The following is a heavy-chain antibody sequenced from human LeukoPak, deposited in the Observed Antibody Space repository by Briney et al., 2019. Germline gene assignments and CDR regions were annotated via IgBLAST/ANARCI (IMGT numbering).Heavy chain of an antibody. D-gene: IGHD2-2*01. CDR1: GFTFSSYW. CDR2: IKQDGSEK. Sequence: PGGSLRLSCAPSGFTFSSYWMSWVRQAPGKGLQWVANIKQDGSEKYYVNSVRVRFSISRDNAKNSLYLQMHSLRAEDTAVYYCAREHCSSSSCHLHYWGQGTLVTASP. J-gene: IGHJ4*02. CDR3: AREHCSSSSCHLHY. V-gene: IGHV3-7*01.